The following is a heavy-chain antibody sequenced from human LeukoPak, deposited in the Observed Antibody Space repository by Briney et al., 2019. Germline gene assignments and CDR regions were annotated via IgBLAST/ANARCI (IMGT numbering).Heavy chain of an antibody. D-gene: IGHD3-10*01. V-gene: IGHV4-59*01. CDR3: ARDPYYGSGNFGY. J-gene: IGHJ4*02. CDR2: NFNSQTT. Sequence: PSETLSLTCSVSGAAIKSYYWSWIRQPPGKGLEWIGYNFNSQTTKYNPSLKSRVTISLDASKSQFSLKLISLTGADTAVYYCARDPYYGSGNFGYWGQGILVTVSS. CDR1: GAAIKSYY.